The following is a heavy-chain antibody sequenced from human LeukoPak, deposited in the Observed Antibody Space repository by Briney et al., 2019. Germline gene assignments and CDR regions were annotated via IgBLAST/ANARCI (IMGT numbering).Heavy chain of an antibody. CDR1: GGSIGSGGYY. CDR3: ATSGGGDILTGYYRFDY. CDR2: IYYSGST. V-gene: IGHV4-31*03. J-gene: IGHJ4*02. D-gene: IGHD3-9*01. Sequence: TLSLTCTVSGGSIGSGGYYWSWIRQHPGKGLEWIGYIYYSGSTYYNPSLKSRVTISVDTSKNQFSLKLSSVTAADTAVYYCATSGGGDILTGYYRFDYWGQGTLVTVSS.